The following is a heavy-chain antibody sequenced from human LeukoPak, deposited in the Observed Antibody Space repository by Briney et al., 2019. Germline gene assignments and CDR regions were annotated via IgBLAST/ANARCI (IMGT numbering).Heavy chain of an antibody. J-gene: IGHJ3*02. V-gene: IGHV1-69*11. CDR2: IIPILGTA. Sequence: ASVKVSCKASGGTFSSYAISWVRQAPGQGLEWMGRIIPILGTANYAQKFQGRVTITTDESTSTAYMELSSLRSEDTAVYYCARVGVDTAMVDAFDIWGQGTMVTVSS. CDR1: GGTFSSYA. CDR3: ARVGVDTAMVDAFDI. D-gene: IGHD5-18*01.